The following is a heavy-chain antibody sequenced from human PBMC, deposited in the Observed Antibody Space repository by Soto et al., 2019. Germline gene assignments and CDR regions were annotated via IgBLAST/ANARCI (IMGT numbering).Heavy chain of an antibody. CDR2: IKQDGNEA. CDR1: RFTFTSSW. V-gene: IGHV3-7*01. J-gene: IGHJ5*02. D-gene: IGHD1-20*01. Sequence: EVQLVESGGGLVQPGGSLRLSCAASRFTFTSSWMSWVRQAPGKGLEWVANIKQDGNEAYYLDSVKGRFTISRDNAWTSLYLQMNRLSADDTAVYYCAGIQNNWFDPWGQGTLVTVAS. CDR3: AGIQNNWFDP.